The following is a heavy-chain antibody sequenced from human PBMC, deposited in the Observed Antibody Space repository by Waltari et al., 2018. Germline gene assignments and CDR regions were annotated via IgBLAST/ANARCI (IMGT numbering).Heavy chain of an antibody. Sequence: EVQLMESGGGLVKPGGSLRLSCAASGFSVSTYNMNWVRQAPGKGLEWVSSVSSNGAYIHYADSVRGRFNISRDNAKTSLYLQMNGLRDEDTAVYYCARGGWGFYLDLWGQGALVTVSS. J-gene: IGHJ5*02. CDR2: VSSNGAYI. V-gene: IGHV3-21*01. CDR3: ARGGWGFYLDL. CDR1: GFSVSTYN. D-gene: IGHD7-27*01.